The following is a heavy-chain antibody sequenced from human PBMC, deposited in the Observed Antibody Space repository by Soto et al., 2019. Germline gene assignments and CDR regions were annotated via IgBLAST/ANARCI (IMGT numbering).Heavy chain of an antibody. D-gene: IGHD4-17*01. J-gene: IGHJ6*03. CDR2: IIPILGIA. CDR3: ARGTHDYGDYVLSDYYYYMDV. V-gene: IGHV1-69*02. Sequence: ASVKVSCKASGGTFSSYTISWVRQAPGQGLEWMGRIIPILGIANYAQKFQGRVTITADKSTSTAYMELSSLRSEDTAVYYCARGTHDYGDYVLSDYYYYMDVWSKGTTVTVS. CDR1: GGTFSSYT.